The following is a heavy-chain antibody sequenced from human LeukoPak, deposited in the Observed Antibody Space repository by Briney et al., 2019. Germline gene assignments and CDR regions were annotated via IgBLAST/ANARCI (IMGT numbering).Heavy chain of an antibody. CDR3: ARAPMVRGVIDLDY. CDR2: IYYSGST. V-gene: IGHV4-59*12. J-gene: IGHJ4*02. CDR1: GGSISSYY. Sequence: SETLSLTCTVSGGSISSYYWSWIRQPPGKGLEWIGYIYYSGSTNYNPSLKSQVTISVDTSKNQFSLKLSSVTAADTAVYYCARAPMVRGVIDLDYWGQGTLVTVSS. D-gene: IGHD3-10*01.